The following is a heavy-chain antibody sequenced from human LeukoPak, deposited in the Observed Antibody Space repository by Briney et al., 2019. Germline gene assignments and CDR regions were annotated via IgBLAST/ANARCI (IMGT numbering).Heavy chain of an antibody. Sequence: PGGSLRLSCAASGFTFSSYSMNWVRQAPGKGLEWVSYITSSSSTIYYADSVKGRFTISRDNAKNSLYLQMNSLRAEDTAVYYCARDLLEGYGDYNYYGMDVWGQGTTVTVSS. D-gene: IGHD4-17*01. V-gene: IGHV3-48*01. CDR3: ARDLLEGYGDYNYYGMDV. CDR2: ITSSSSTI. J-gene: IGHJ6*02. CDR1: GFTFSSYS.